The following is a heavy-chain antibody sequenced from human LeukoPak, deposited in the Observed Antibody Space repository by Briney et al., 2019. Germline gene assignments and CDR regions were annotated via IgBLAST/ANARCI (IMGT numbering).Heavy chain of an antibody. V-gene: IGHV3-53*01. D-gene: IGHD3-9*01. CDR1: GFTVSSNY. CDR2: IYSGGST. CDR3: ARDSVGLLTGLHY. Sequence: GGSLRLSCAASGFTVSSNYMSWVRQAPGKGLEWVSVIYSGGSTYYADSVKGRFTISRDNSKNTLYLQMNSLRAEDTAVYYCARDSVGLLTGLHYWGQGTLVTVSS. J-gene: IGHJ4*02.